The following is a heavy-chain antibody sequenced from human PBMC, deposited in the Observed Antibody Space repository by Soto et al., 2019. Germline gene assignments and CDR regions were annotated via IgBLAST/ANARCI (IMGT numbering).Heavy chain of an antibody. J-gene: IGHJ5*02. CDR1: GGSFSGYY. Sequence: PSETLSLTCAVYGGSFSGYYWSWIRQPPGKGLEWIGEINHSGSTNYNPSLKSRVTISVDTSKNQFSLKLSSVAAADTAVYYCARGQVAGTDWFDPWGQGTLVTVSS. CDR3: ARGQVAGTDWFDP. D-gene: IGHD6-19*01. V-gene: IGHV4-34*01. CDR2: INHSGST.